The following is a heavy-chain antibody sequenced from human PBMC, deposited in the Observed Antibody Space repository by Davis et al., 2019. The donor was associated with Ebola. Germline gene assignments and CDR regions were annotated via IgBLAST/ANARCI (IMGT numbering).Heavy chain of an antibody. J-gene: IGHJ4*02. CDR1: GFRLSSYW. CDR2: MNKDGGTT. CDR3: AKDFGGPLDS. D-gene: IGHD3-3*01. Sequence: PWGSLRLSCTASGFRLSSYWMHWVRQPPGKGLEWVARMNKDGGTTDYADSVRGRLTISRDAAKNTLFLQMNSLRAEDSAIYYCAKDFGGPLDSWGQGTLVIVSS. V-gene: IGHV3-74*01.